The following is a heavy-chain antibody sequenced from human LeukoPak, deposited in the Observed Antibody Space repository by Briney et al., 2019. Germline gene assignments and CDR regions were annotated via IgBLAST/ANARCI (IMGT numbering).Heavy chain of an antibody. Sequence: SETLSLTCTVSGGSISSGDYYWSWIRQPPGKGLEWIGYIYYSGSTYYNPSLKSRVTISVDTSKNQFSLKLSSVTAADTAVYYCARGKSTADRYYYYYYMDVWGKGTTVTVSS. J-gene: IGHJ6*03. V-gene: IGHV4-30-4*08. D-gene: IGHD4-11*01. CDR1: GGSISSGDYY. CDR2: IYYSGST. CDR3: ARGKSTADRYYYYYYMDV.